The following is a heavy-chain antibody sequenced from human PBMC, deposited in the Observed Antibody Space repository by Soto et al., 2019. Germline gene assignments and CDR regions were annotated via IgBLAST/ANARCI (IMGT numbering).Heavy chain of an antibody. CDR3: AREDIVVVPAATAPKQILLDDYYYYGMDV. J-gene: IGHJ6*02. D-gene: IGHD2-2*01. CDR1: GGTFSSYA. V-gene: IGHV1-69*13. Sequence: ASVNVSCKASGGTFSSYAISWVRQAPGQGLEWMGGIIPIFGTANYAQKFQGRVTITADESTSTAYMELSSLRSEDTAVYYCAREDIVVVPAATAPKQILLDDYYYYGMDVWGQGTTVTVSS. CDR2: IIPIFGTA.